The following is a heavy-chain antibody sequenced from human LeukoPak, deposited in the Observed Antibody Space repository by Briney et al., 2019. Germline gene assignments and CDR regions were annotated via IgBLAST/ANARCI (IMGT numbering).Heavy chain of an antibody. CDR3: AKDYSSGSFSVYFDY. Sequence: GGSLRLSCAASGFTFSSYAMSWVRQAPGKGLEWVSAISGSGGSTHYADSVKGRFTISRDNSKNTLYLQMNSLRAEDTAVYYCAKDYSSGSFSVYFDYWGQGTLVTVSS. V-gene: IGHV3-23*01. CDR2: ISGSGGST. J-gene: IGHJ4*02. CDR1: GFTFSSYA. D-gene: IGHD6-19*01.